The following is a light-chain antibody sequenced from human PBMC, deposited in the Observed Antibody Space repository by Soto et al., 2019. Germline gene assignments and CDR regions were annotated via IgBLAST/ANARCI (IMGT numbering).Light chain of an antibody. Sequence: EIVLTQSPGTLSLSPGERATLSCRASQSISNRYLAWYQQKSGQAPRLLISGASSGATGIPDRFSGSGSGTDFTLTISRLEPEDFAVYYCQQYGSSPPITFGQGTRLEIK. V-gene: IGKV3-20*01. CDR3: QQYGSSPPIT. CDR1: QSISNRY. CDR2: GAS. J-gene: IGKJ5*01.